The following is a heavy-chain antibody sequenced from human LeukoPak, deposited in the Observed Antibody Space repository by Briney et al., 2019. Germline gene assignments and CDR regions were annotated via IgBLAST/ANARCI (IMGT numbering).Heavy chain of an antibody. Sequence: SETLSLTCVVSGGSISSSKWWSWVRQSPGKGLEWIGEDSHTGGTIYHPPLKGRVTMSVDKSKNQFSLKLNSVTAADTAVYHCARVATTGLDSWGQGTLVAVSS. CDR1: GGSISSSKW. V-gene: IGHV4-4*02. D-gene: IGHD6-13*01. CDR3: ARVATTGLDS. J-gene: IGHJ4*02. CDR2: DSHTGGT.